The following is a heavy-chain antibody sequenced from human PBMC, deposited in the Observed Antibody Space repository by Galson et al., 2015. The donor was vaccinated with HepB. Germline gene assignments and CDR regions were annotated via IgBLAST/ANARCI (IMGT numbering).Heavy chain of an antibody. CDR3: ARDLDGDYLNYYYGMDV. Sequence: SLRLSCAASGFTFSSYAMHWVRQAPGKGLEWVAVISYDGSNKYYADSVKGRFTISRDNSKNTLYLQMNSLRAEDTAVYYCARDLDGDYLNYYYGMDVWGQGTSVTVSS. D-gene: IGHD4-17*01. CDR1: GFTFSSYA. V-gene: IGHV3-30-3*01. J-gene: IGHJ6*02. CDR2: ISYDGSNK.